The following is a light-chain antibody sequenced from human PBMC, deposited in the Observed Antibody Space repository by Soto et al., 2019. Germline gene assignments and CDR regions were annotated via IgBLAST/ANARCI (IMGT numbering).Light chain of an antibody. Sequence: EIVLTQSPATLSLSPGERAALSCRASQSVGTSLEWFQQKPGQAPSLIIFDAVNRATAVPARFSGSGSGTDFTLIISNLEPDDFAVYYCQQRSQWPLTFGGGTKVEIK. J-gene: IGKJ4*01. CDR1: QSVGTS. V-gene: IGKV3-11*01. CDR2: DAV. CDR3: QQRSQWPLT.